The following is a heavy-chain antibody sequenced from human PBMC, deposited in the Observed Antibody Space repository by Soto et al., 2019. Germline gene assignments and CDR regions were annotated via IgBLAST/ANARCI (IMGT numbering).Heavy chain of an antibody. V-gene: IGHV4-59*01. J-gene: IGHJ6*02. CDR1: GVSISGYY. CDR2: IYYSGST. CDR3: ARDAPDYGVDV. Sequence: QVQLQESGPGLVKPSETLSLTCTVSGVSISGYYWSWIRQPPGKGLEWIGYIYYSGSTKYNPSLKSRAPISADTSANQVSLRLSSVTAADTAVYYCARDAPDYGVDVWGQGTTVTVSS.